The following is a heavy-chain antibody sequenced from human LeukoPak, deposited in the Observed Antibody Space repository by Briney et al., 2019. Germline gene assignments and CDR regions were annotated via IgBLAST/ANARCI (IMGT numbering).Heavy chain of an antibody. V-gene: IGHV1-2*02. CDR3: ARDSPYYDFWSAKPGFMDV. CDR2: INPNSGGT. J-gene: IGHJ6*02. CDR1: GYTFNGQY. D-gene: IGHD3-3*01. Sequence: ASVNVSCKASGYTFNGQYMHWVRQAPGQALEWMGWINPNSGGTNYAQKFQGRVTMTRDTSISTAYMELSRLISYDTAVYYCARDSPYYDFWSAKPGFMDVWGQGTTVTVSS.